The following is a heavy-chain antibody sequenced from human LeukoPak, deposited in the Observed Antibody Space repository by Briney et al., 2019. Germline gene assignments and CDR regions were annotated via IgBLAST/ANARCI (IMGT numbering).Heavy chain of an antibody. J-gene: IGHJ3*02. V-gene: IGHV1-8*03. CDR3: ARGFEVGYDAFDI. Sequence: ASVKVSCKASGYTFTSYDINWVRQATGQGLEWMGWMNPNSGNTGYAQQFQGRVTITRNTSISTAYMELSSLRSEDTAVYYCARGFEVGYDAFDIWGQGTMVTVSS. CDR1: GYTFTSYD. CDR2: MNPNSGNT. D-gene: IGHD2-2*01.